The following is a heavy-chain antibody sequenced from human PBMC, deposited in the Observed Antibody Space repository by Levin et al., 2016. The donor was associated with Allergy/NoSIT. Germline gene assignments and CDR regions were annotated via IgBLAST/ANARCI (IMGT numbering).Heavy chain of an antibody. CDR1: GFTFRNAW. CDR2: IKTKSEGGTI. J-gene: IGHJ4*02. Sequence: GGSLRLSCSASGFTFRNAWMSWVRQAPGKGLEWVGRIKTKSEGGTIDYAPVVNGRFVMSRDDSKNMLYLQMNSLERGDTAVYYCVTDDVWNYVWGSNRYPFDYWGQGTQVTVSS. CDR3: VTDDVWNYVWGSNRYPFDY. V-gene: IGHV3-15*01. D-gene: IGHD3-16*02.